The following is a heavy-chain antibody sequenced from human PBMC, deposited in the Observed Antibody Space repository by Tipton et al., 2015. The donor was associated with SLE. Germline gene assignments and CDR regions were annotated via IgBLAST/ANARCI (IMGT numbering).Heavy chain of an antibody. D-gene: IGHD3-22*01. J-gene: IGHJ4*02. CDR3: ARGRGARYYYDSSGYYSHYFDY. Sequence: TLSLTCTVSGGSISSSGYYWGWIRQPPGKGLEWIGNIYYTGSTFYNPSLESRVTISLDTSKNQFSLRLSSVTAADTAVYYCARGRGARYYYDSSGYYSHYFDYWGQGTLVTVSS. CDR2: IYYTGST. V-gene: IGHV4-39*07. CDR1: GGSISSSGYY.